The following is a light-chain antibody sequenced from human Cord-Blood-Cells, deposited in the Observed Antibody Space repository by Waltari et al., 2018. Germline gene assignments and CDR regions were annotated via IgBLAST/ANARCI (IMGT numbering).Light chain of an antibody. Sequence: EIVLTQSPATLSLSPGERATLSCRASQSVSSYLAWYQQKPGQAPRLLIYDASNRSTGIPARFSGSGSGTDFTFTISSLEPEDCAVYYCQKRSNWPLTFGGGTKVEIK. CDR2: DAS. V-gene: IGKV3-11*01. CDR1: QSVSSY. CDR3: QKRSNWPLT. J-gene: IGKJ4*01.